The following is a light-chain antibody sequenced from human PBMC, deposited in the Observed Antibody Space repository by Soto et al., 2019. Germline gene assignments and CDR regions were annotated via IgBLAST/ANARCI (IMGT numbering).Light chain of an antibody. J-gene: IGKJ4*01. CDR3: QQYNDWPLT. V-gene: IGKV3-15*01. CDR2: GAS. CDR1: QSVSID. Sequence: EIVMTQSPATVSVSPLEIATLSFMASQSVSIDLAWYQQTPGQAPRLLIYGASTRATGIPVRFSGSASGTEFTLTISSLQSEDFTVYYCQQYNDWPLTFGGGTKVDIK.